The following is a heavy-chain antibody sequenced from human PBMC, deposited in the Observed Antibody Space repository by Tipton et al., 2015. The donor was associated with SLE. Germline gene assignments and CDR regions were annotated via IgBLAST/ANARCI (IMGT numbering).Heavy chain of an antibody. CDR1: GGSISSHY. V-gene: IGHV4-4*08. D-gene: IGHD3-3*01. CDR3: ARDYYEDAFDI. Sequence: TLSLTCTVSGGSISSHYWSWIRQPPGKGLEWIGYIYNSGSTYYNPSLKSRVTISVDTSKNQFSLKLSSVTAAGTAVYYCARDYYEDAFDIWGQGTMVTVSS. J-gene: IGHJ3*02. CDR2: IYNSGST.